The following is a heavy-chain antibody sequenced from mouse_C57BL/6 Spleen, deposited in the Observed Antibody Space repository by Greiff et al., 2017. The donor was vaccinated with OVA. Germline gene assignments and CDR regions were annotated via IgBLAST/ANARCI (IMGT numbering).Heavy chain of an antibody. D-gene: IGHD1-1*01. CDR2: INPSNGGT. CDR3: ARMITTVVPQGDY. V-gene: IGHV1-53*01. J-gene: IGHJ2*01. Sequence: VKLQQPGTELVKPGASVKLSCKASGYTFTSYWMHWVKQRPGQGLEWIGNINPSNGGTNYNEKFKSKATLTVDKSSSTAYMQLSSLTSEDSAVYYCARMITTVVPQGDYWGQGTTLTVSS. CDR1: GYTFTSYW.